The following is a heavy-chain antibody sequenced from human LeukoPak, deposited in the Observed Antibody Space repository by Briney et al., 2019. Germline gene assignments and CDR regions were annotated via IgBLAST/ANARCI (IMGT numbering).Heavy chain of an antibody. V-gene: IGHV1-2*02. Sequence: ASVKVPCKASGYTFTGYYIHWVRQAPGQGLEWMGWINPHSGGTNYAQKFQGGVTMTRDTSITTAYMELSSLRSDDTAVYYCARDVGEYCSSTNCYASHYWGQGTPVTVSS. CDR1: GYTFTGYY. D-gene: IGHD2-2*01. CDR2: INPHSGGT. CDR3: ARDVGEYCSSTNCYASHY. J-gene: IGHJ4*02.